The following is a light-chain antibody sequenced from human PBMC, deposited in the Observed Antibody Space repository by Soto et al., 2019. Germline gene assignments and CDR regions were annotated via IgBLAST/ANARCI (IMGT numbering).Light chain of an antibody. CDR2: SSN. CDR1: TSNIGSHT. J-gene: IGLJ2*01. CDR3: AAWDDSLSGVV. Sequence: QSVLTQPPSASGTPGQRVTIDCSGSTSNIGSHTLNWYQHLPGTAPKLLVYSSNQRPSGVPDRFSASKSGTSASLAISGLQSEDEAVYYCAAWDDSLSGVVFGGGTKLTV. V-gene: IGLV1-44*01.